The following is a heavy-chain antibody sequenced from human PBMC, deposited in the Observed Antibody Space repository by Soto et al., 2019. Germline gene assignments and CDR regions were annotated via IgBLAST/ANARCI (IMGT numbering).Heavy chain of an antibody. D-gene: IGHD3-9*01. CDR1: GGPLSSGSYY. CDR3: ARGRNYNILTDYYPEPLSFDS. CDR2: IYYSGTT. V-gene: IGHV4-61*01. J-gene: IGHJ4*02. Sequence: QVQLQESGPGLVKPSETLSLTCTVSGGPLSSGSYYWSWIRQTPGRGLEWIAYIYYSGTTHYNPSLKSRVTISIDTSKNQFSLKMTSVSAADTAVYHCARGRNYNILTDYYPEPLSFDSWGQGNLVTVSS.